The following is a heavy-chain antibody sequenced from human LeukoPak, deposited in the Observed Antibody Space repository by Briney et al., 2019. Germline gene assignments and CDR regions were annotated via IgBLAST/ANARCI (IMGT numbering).Heavy chain of an antibody. CDR2: INPNSGGT. CDR1: GYTFTGYY. J-gene: IGHJ5*02. D-gene: IGHD6-6*01. CDR3: ARDLRIAARPFSCGFDP. V-gene: IGHV1-2*02. Sequence: GASVKVSCKASGYTFTGYYMHWERQAPGQGLEWMGWINPNSGGTNYAQKFQGRVTMTRDTSISTAYMELSRLRSDDTAVYYCARDLRIAARPFSCGFDPWGQGTLVTVSS.